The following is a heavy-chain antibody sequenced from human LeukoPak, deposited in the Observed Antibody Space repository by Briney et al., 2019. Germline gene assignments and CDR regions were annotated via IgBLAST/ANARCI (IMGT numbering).Heavy chain of an antibody. J-gene: IGHJ4*02. Sequence: ASVKVSCKASGYTFTSYGISWVRQAPGQGLEWMGWISAYNGNTNYAQKLQGRVTMTTDTSTSTACMELRSLRSDDTAVYYCTRPEGDCGGDCYYDYWGQGTLVTVSS. CDR3: TRPEGDCGGDCYYDY. D-gene: IGHD2-21*02. CDR1: GYTFTSYG. CDR2: ISAYNGNT. V-gene: IGHV1-18*01.